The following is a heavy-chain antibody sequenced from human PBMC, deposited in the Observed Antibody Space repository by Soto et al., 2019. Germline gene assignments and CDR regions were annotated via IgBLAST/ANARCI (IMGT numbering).Heavy chain of an antibody. J-gene: IGHJ5*02. V-gene: IGHV1-46*01. D-gene: IGHD6-13*01. CDR3: ATGLGIAAAGHWVPWFDP. CDR1: GYTFTNQY. CDR2: INPLGGST. Sequence: ASVKVSCKASGYTFTNQYMHWVRQAPGQGLEWMGIINPLGGSTNYAEKFQGRVTMTRDTSTSTVYMELSSLRSEDTAVYYCATGLGIAAAGHWVPWFDPWGQGTLVTVSS.